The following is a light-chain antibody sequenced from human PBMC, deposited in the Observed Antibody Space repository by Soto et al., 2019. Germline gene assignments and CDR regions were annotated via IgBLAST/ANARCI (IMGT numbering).Light chain of an antibody. CDR3: QQYSSSRPWA. CDR1: QSVSSYY. Sequence: EIVLTQSPGTLSLSPGERATLSCRASQSVSSYYLAWYQQKPGQAPRLLIHGASNRATGVPDRFSGSGSGTDFTLTISRLEPEDFAVYYCQQYSSSRPWAFGQGTKVEI. V-gene: IGKV3-20*01. J-gene: IGKJ1*01. CDR2: GAS.